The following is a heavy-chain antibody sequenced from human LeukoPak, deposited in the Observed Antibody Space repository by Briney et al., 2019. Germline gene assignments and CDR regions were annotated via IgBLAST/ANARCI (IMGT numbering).Heavy chain of an antibody. D-gene: IGHD4-17*01. Sequence: ASVKVSCKASGYTFTNYYMHWVRQAPGQGLEWMGIINPSGGSTSYAQKFQGRVTMTRDTSISTAYMELSRLRSDDTAVYYCARDRGYGDYFFDYWGQGTLVTVSS. CDR1: GYTFTNYY. J-gene: IGHJ4*02. CDR2: INPSGGST. CDR3: ARDRGYGDYFFDY. V-gene: IGHV1-46*01.